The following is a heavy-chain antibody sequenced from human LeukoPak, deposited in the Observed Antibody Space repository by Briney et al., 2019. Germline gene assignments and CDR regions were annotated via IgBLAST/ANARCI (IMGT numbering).Heavy chain of an antibody. J-gene: IGHJ4*02. CDR1: GFTFSSYA. V-gene: IGHV3-23*01. D-gene: IGHD6-13*01. Sequence: GSLRLSCAASGFTFSSYAISWVRQAPGKGLEWVSAISGSGGSTYYADSVKGRFTISRDNSKNTLYLQMNSLRAEDTAVYFCAKDSSSSWFGGDSKWGQGTLVTVSS. CDR2: ISGSGGST. CDR3: AKDSSSSWFGGDSK.